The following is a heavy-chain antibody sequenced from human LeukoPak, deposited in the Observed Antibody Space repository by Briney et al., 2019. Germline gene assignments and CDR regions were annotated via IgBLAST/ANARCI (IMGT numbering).Heavy chain of an antibody. Sequence: GGSLRLSCAASGFTFSSYAMSWVRQAPGKGLEWVSAISGSGGSTYYADSVKGRFTISRDNSKNTLYLQMKSLRAEDTAVYYCAKDPTYDFWSGYFGYFDYWGQGTLVTVSS. CDR2: ISGSGGST. J-gene: IGHJ4*02. CDR1: GFTFSSYA. V-gene: IGHV3-23*01. D-gene: IGHD3-3*01. CDR3: AKDPTYDFWSGYFGYFDY.